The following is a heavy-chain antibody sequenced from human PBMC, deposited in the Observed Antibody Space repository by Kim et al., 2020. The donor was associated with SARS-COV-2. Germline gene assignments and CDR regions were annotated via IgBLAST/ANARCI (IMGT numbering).Heavy chain of an antibody. Sequence: GGSLRLSCAASGFTFSSYAMHWVRQAPGKGLEWVAVISYDGSNKYYADSVKGRFTISRDNSKNTLYLQMNSLRAEDTAVYYCARESPYYPVDYWGQGTLVTVSS. J-gene: IGHJ4*02. CDR2: ISYDGSNK. CDR1: GFTFSSYA. V-gene: IGHV3-30*04. CDR3: ARESPYYPVDY. D-gene: IGHD3-10*01.